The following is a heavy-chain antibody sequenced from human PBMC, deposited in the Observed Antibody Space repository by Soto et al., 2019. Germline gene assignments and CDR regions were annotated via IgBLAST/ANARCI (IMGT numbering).Heavy chain of an antibody. CDR2: ISGSGGST. J-gene: IGHJ4*02. CDR3: AKEGEDISMVRGVPYYFDY. D-gene: IGHD3-10*01. V-gene: IGHV3-23*01. CDR1: GFTFSGYA. Sequence: EVPLLESGGGLVQPGGSLRLSCAASGFTFSGYAMNWVRQAPGKGLEWVSFISGSGGSTCYADSVKGRFTISRDNSKNTLYLQMNSLRAEDTAVYYCAKEGEDISMVRGVPYYFDYWGQGTLVTVSS.